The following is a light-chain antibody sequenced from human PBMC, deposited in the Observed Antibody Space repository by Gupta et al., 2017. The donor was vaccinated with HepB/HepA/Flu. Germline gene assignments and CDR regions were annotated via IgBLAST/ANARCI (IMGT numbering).Light chain of an antibody. CDR2: AAS. CDR1: QNINSL. J-gene: IGKJ2*01. Sequence: DIQMTQSPSSLSASVGDRVTITCRASQNINSLLFWYQQRPGKAPKLLIYAASGLQSGVPSRFSGSGSETDFTLTISSLQPEDFATYYCQQSYSTPYTFGQGTKVEIK. V-gene: IGKV1-39*01. CDR3: QQSYSTPYT.